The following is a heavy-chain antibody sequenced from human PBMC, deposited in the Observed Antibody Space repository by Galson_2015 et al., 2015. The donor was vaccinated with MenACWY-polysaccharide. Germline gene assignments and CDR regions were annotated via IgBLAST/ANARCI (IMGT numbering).Heavy chain of an antibody. Sequence: SLRLSCAASGFSFSTSWMHWVRHAPGKGLVWVSRINADGSATGYADSGRGRFTISRDNSRNTLYLEMNSLRAEDTAVYYCTKAGAKYCGGSSCHFNWFDPWGQGTLVTVSS. CDR3: TKAGAKYCGGSSCHFNWFDP. J-gene: IGHJ5*02. CDR1: GFSFSTSW. V-gene: IGHV3-74*01. CDR2: INADGSAT. D-gene: IGHD2-15*01.